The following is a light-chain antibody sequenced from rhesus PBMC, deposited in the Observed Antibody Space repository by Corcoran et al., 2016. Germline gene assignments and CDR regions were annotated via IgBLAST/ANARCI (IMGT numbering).Light chain of an antibody. V-gene: IGKV1-32*05. CDR1: QGISTY. Sequence: DIQMTQSPSSLSTSVGDRVSITCRTSQGISTYLNWYQQKPGKAPKLLIYYGNRLEAGVPSRFSGSGSVTEITLTSSSLQIEEFATYYCQQQNTSPWTFGQGTKVEIK. CDR2: YGN. CDR3: QQQNTSPWT. J-gene: IGKJ1*01.